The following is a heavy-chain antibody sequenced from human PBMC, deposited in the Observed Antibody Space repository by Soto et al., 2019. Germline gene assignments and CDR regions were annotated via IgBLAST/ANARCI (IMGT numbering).Heavy chain of an antibody. V-gene: IGHV4-59*01. CDR1: GGSISGYY. D-gene: IGHD6-13*01. CDR2: IHSIGST. Sequence: SETLSLTCTVSGGSISGYYWSWIRQPPGKGLEWIGYIHSIGSTNYNPSLKSRLAISVDTSKNQFSLKLSSVTAADTAVYYCAKCGGPFAAGTLHCQHWGQGTLVTVSS. CDR3: AKCGGPFAAGTLHCQH. J-gene: IGHJ1*01.